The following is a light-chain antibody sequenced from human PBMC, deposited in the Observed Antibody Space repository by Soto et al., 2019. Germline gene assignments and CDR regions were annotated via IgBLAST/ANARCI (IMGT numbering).Light chain of an antibody. Sequence: DIPMTQSPSTLSASVGDRVTITCRASQTIDNWLAWYQQIPGKAPNILIYEVFSLDSGVPSRFSGSGSGTALTLTIIRLQPEDIATYYCQQYKAYPYTFAQGTKLQIK. CDR2: EVF. J-gene: IGKJ2*01. CDR1: QTIDNW. CDR3: QQYKAYPYT. V-gene: IGKV1-5*03.